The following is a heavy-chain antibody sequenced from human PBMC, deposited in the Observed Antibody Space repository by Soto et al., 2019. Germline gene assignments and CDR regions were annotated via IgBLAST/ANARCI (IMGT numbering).Heavy chain of an antibody. CDR2: ISSGSSYI. V-gene: IGHV3-21*02. Sequence: DVQLEESGGGLVKPGGSLRLSCVASEFTFSVYSMNWVRQAPGKGLEWVSSISSGSSYIYYADSVKGRFTISRDNDKSSLFLHMNSLRVDDTAVYYWARDRVKIRGRYYHYYGMDVSGQGTTVTVSS. CDR3: ARDRVKIRGRYYHYYGMDV. J-gene: IGHJ6*02. D-gene: IGHD3-10*01. CDR1: EFTFSVYS.